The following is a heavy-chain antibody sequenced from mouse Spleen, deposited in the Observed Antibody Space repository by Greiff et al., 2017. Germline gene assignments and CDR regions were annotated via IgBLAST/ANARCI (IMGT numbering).Heavy chain of an antibody. J-gene: IGHJ3*01. CDR1: GYSITSGYY. CDR3: ARHYDYDEGAWFAY. CDR2: ISYDGSN. V-gene: IGHV3-6*01. D-gene: IGHD2-4*01. Sequence: VQLKESGPGLVKPSQSLSLTCSVTGYSITSGYYWNWIRQFPGNKLEWMGYISYDGSNNYNPSLKNRISITRDTSKNQFFLKLNSVTTEDTATYYCARHYDYDEGAWFAYWGQGTLVTVSA.